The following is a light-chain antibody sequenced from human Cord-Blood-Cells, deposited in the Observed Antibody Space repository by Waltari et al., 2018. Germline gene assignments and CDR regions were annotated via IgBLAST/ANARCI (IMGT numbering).Light chain of an antibody. Sequence: QSALTQPASVSGSPGQSITISCTGTSSDAGGYNYVSWYQQHPGKAPKLLIYDVSNRPSGVSNRFSGSKSGNTASVTISGLQAEDEADYYCSSYASSSTVVFGGGTKLTVL. V-gene: IGLV2-14*01. CDR1: SSDAGGYNY. J-gene: IGLJ2*01. CDR3: SSYASSSTVV. CDR2: DVS.